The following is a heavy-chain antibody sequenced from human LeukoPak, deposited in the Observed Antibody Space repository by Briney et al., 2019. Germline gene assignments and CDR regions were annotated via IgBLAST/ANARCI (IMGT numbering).Heavy chain of an antibody. D-gene: IGHD6-19*01. V-gene: IGHV3-23*01. CDR3: ARQWLVNG. CDR1: GFTFNNYA. CDR2: ISESGGTT. Sequence: GGSLRLSCAASGFTFNNYAMNWVRQAPGKGLEWVSSISESGGTTDYADSVKGRFTISRDNSKNTLYLQMNSLRAEDTAVYYCARQWLVNGWGQGTLVTVSS. J-gene: IGHJ4*02.